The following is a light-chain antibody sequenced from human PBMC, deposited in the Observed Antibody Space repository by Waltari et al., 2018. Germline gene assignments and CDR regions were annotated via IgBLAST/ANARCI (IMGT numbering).Light chain of an antibody. CDR2: GVS. J-gene: IGKJ2*01. V-gene: IGKV3-20*01. CDR3: QQYSSAPNT. Sequence: DIVLTQSPGTLSLSPGERATLSCRASQSVSSTYLAWYQQKPGQAPRLLIYGVSSRATGIPYRFSGSGSGTDFTLTISRLDPEDFAVYFCQQYSSAPNTFGQGTKLEIK. CDR1: QSVSSTY.